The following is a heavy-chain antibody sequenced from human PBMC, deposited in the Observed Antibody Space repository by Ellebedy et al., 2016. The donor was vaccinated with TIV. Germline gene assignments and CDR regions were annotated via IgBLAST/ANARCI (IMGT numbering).Heavy chain of an antibody. CDR1: GVSISSYS. J-gene: IGHJ5*02. D-gene: IGHD6-19*01. CDR3: ARGGTVAGTEWFDP. V-gene: IGHV4-4*07. CDR2: IYTSGSS. Sequence: SETLSLTXSVTGVSISSYSWSWIRQPAGKGLEWIGRIYTSGSSNYNPSLKSRLIMSTDTSKNQFSLRLSSVTAADTAVYYCARGGTVAGTEWFDPWGQGTLVTVSS.